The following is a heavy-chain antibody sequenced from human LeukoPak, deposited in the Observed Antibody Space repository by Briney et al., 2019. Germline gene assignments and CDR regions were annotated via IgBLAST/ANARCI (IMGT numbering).Heavy chain of an antibody. CDR2: INPNSGGT. Sequence: GASVTVSCKASGYTFTGYYMHWVRQAPGQGLEWMGWINPNSGGTNYAQKFQGRVTMTRDTSISTAYMELSRLGSDDTAVYYCARDLSITMVRHSFGYWGPGTLVTVSS. CDR1: GYTFTGYY. CDR3: ARDLSITMVRHSFGY. D-gene: IGHD3-10*01. V-gene: IGHV1-2*02. J-gene: IGHJ4*02.